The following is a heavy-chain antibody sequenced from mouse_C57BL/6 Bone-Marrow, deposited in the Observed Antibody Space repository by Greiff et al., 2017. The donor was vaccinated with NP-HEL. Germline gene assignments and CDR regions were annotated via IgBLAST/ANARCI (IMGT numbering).Heavy chain of an antibody. V-gene: IGHV5-6*01. CDR3: ARPPYSNWGFAY. J-gene: IGHJ3*01. Sequence: VQLKESGGDLVKPGGSLKLSCAASGFTFSSYGMSWVRQTPDKRLEWVATISSGGSYTYYPASVKGRFTISRDNDKNTLYLQMSSLKSEDTAMYYCARPPYSNWGFAYWGQGTLVTVSA. D-gene: IGHD2-5*01. CDR2: ISSGGSYT. CDR1: GFTFSSYG.